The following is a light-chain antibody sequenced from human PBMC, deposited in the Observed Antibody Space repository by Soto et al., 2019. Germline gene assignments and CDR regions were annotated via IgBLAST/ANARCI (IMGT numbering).Light chain of an antibody. Sequence: QSALTQPASVSGSPGQSITISCTGTSSDVGGYKFVSWYQHHPGEAPKLIIYDVTNRPSGISNRFSGSKSGNTASLTISGLQAEDEPDYYCGSYTDTSSYVLFGGGTKLTVL. CDR3: GSYTDTSSYVL. CDR2: DVT. J-gene: IGLJ2*01. CDR1: SSDVGGYKF. V-gene: IGLV2-14*01.